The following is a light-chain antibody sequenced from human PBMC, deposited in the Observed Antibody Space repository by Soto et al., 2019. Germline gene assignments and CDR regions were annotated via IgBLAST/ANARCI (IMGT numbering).Light chain of an antibody. CDR1: QSVSSD. Sequence: EIVLTQSPATLSLSPGERATLSCRASQSVSSDLAWFQQKPGQAPRLLIYDTSNRAYGIPARFSASGSGTDFTLTISTLEPEDSAVYFCQQRTNWLWTFGQGTKVEIK. CDR2: DTS. CDR3: QQRTNWLWT. V-gene: IGKV3-11*01. J-gene: IGKJ1*01.